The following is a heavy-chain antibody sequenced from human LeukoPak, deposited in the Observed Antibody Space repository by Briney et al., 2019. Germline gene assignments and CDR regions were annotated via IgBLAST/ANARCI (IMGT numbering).Heavy chain of an antibody. V-gene: IGHV4-59*01. CDR3: ARDHQGGP. J-gene: IGHJ5*02. CDR2: FYYSGNT. CDR1: GASISSSY. Sequence: SETLSLTCTVSGASISSSYWSWIRQPPGKGLEWIGNFYYSGNTNYNPSLKSRVSISVDTSKNQFSLKMSSVTAADTAVYYCARDHQGGPWGQGALVTVSS. D-gene: IGHD3-16*01.